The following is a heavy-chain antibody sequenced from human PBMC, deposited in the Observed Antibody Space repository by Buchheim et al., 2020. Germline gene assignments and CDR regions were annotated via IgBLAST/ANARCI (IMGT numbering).Heavy chain of an antibody. Sequence: QLQLQESGPGLVKPSETLSLTCTVSGGSISSSSYYWGWIRQPPGKGLEWIGSIYYSGSTYYNPSLKSRVTISVDTSKNQFSLKLSSVTAADTAVYYCARHGYCTNGVCYIVWFDPWGQGTL. CDR1: GGSISSSSYY. CDR3: ARHGYCTNGVCYIVWFDP. J-gene: IGHJ5*02. CDR2: IYYSGST. V-gene: IGHV4-39*01. D-gene: IGHD2-8*01.